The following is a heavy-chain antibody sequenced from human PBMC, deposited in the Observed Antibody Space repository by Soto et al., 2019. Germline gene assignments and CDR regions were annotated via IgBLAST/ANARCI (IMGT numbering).Heavy chain of an antibody. CDR1: GGSFSGYY. Sequence: PSETLSLTCAVYGGSFSGYYWSWIRQPPGKGLEWIGEINHSGSTNYNPSLKSRVTISVDTSKNQFSLKLSSVTAADTAVYYCARRGSVVVVDATKSFDYWGQRTLVTVSS. CDR3: ARRGSVVVVDATKSFDY. J-gene: IGHJ4*02. CDR2: INHSGST. V-gene: IGHV4-34*01. D-gene: IGHD2-15*01.